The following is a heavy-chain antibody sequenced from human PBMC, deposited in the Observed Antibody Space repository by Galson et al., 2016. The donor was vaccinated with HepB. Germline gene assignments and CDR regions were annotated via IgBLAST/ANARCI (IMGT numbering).Heavy chain of an antibody. CDR2: TNQDGSGK. D-gene: IGHD6-13*01. J-gene: IGHJ3*02. CDR1: GFTFSAYW. CDR3: VSGYTSEI. Sequence: SLRLSCAASGFTFSAYWMAWIRQAPGKGLEWVANTNQDGSGKHYVDSAKGRFTVSRDNARNSVFLDMNSLRAEDTAVYYCVSGYTSEIWGQGTTVTVSS. V-gene: IGHV3-7*01.